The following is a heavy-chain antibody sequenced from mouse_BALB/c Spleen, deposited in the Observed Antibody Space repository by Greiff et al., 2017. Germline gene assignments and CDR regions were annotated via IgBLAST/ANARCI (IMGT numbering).Heavy chain of an antibody. D-gene: IGHD1-1*01. Sequence: DVMLVESGGGLVKPGGSLKLSCAASGFAFSSYDMSWVRQTPEKRLEWVAYISSGGGSTYYPDTVKGRFTISRDNAKNTLYLQMSSLKSEDTAMYYCARHDYYGSIYAMDYWGQGTSVTVSS. V-gene: IGHV5-12-1*01. CDR2: ISSGGGST. CDR1: GFAFSSYD. J-gene: IGHJ4*01. CDR3: ARHDYYGSIYAMDY.